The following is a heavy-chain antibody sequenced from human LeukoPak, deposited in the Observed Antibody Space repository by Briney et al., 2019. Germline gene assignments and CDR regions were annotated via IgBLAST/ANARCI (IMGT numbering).Heavy chain of an antibody. CDR3: ARSVQITIFGVDEDAFDI. Sequence: GVSLRLSCAASGFTFSSYWMHWVRQVPGKGLVWVSHIDGSSTTYADSVKGRFTISRDNAKNTLYLQMNSLRAEDTAVYYCARSVQITIFGVDEDAFDIWGQGTMVTVSS. D-gene: IGHD3-3*01. CDR2: IDGSST. CDR1: GFTFSSYW. V-gene: IGHV3-74*01. J-gene: IGHJ3*02.